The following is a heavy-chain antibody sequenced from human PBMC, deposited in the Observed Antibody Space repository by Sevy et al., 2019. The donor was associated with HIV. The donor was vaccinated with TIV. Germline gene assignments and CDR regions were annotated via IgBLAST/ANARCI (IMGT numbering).Heavy chain of an antibody. CDR2: IYYSGST. V-gene: IGHV4-59*08. CDR1: GGSISSYY. J-gene: IGHJ4*02. D-gene: IGHD3-3*01. CDR3: AGHYEEGGYISD. Sequence: SETLSLTCTVSGGSISSYYWSWIRQPPGKGLEWIGYIYYSGSTNYNPSLKSRVTISVDTSKNQFSLKLSSVTAADSALYYCAGHYEEGGYISDWGQGTLVTVSS.